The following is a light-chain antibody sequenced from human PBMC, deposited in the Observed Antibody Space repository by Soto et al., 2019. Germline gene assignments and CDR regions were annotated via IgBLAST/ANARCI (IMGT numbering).Light chain of an antibody. J-gene: IGLJ3*02. CDR3: SSFTRSTTLV. CDR2: EVT. Sequence: QSALTQPASVSGSPGQSITISCTGTSSDIGGYNYVSWYQQNPGKAPKVIMYEVTNRPSGVSIRFSGSKSGNTASLTISGLQAEDEADYYCSSFTRSTTLVFGGGTKLTVL. V-gene: IGLV2-14*01. CDR1: SSDIGGYNY.